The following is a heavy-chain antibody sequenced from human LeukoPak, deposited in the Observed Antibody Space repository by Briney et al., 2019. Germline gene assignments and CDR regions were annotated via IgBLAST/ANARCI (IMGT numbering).Heavy chain of an antibody. D-gene: IGHD6-13*01. V-gene: IGHV4-39*02. J-gene: IGHJ4*02. CDR3: ARETYSSSWYGFDY. Sequence: SETLSLTCTVSGGSISSSSYYWGWIRQPPGKGLEWIGSIYYSGSTYYNPSLKSRVTISVDTSKNQFSLKLSSVTAADTAVYYCARETYSSSWYGFDYWGQGTLVTVSS. CDR2: IYYSGST. CDR1: GGSISSSSYY.